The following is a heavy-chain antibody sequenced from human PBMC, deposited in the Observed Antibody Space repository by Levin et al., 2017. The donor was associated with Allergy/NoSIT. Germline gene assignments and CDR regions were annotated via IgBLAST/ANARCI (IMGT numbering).Heavy chain of an antibody. D-gene: IGHD4-17*01. V-gene: IGHV3-64*02. CDR2: ISSNGVTK. Sequence: GGSLRLSCSASGFTFSNYAMHWARQAPGKGLEYVSAISSNGVTKYYADSVKGRFTISRDNSKNTLYLQMGSLRAEDMAVYYCARERGNYGDYYCDYWGQGTLVTVSS. CDR3: ARERGNYGDYYCDY. CDR1: GFTFSNYA. J-gene: IGHJ4*02.